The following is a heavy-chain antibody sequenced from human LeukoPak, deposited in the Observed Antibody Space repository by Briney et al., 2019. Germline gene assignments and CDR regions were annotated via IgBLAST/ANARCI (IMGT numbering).Heavy chain of an antibody. CDR2: TYYRSTWYN. J-gene: IGHJ5*02. D-gene: IGHD2-2*01. V-gene: IGHV6-1*01. CDR3: ARRLTQYDCFDP. Sequence: QTLSLTCAISGDSVSSNSVTWNWIRQSPSRGLEWLGRTYYRSTWYNDYAVSVRGRITVNPDTSKNQFSLHLNSVTPEDTAVYYCARRLTQYDCFDPWGQGTLVTVSS. CDR1: GDSVSSNSVT.